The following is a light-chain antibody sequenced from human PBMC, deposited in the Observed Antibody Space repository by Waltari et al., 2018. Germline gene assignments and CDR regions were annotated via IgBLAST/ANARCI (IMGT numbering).Light chain of an antibody. CDR1: NIGSYS. CDR2: YDS. J-gene: IGLJ1*01. Sequence: SYALTQPPSVSVAPGTTARITSGGDNIGSYSVHWYQQKPGQAPVLVIFYDSDRPSGIPERFSGSNSGNTATLTISSVEAGDEAKYYCHVWHPDMDPGVFGPGTEVSV. V-gene: IGLV3-21*04. CDR3: HVWHPDMDPGV.